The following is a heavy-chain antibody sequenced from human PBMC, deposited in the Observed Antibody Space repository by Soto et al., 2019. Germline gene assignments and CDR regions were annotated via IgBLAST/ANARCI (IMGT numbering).Heavy chain of an antibody. Sequence: SETLSLTCAVYGGSFSGYYWSWIRQPPGKGLEWIGEINHSGSTNYNPSLKSRVTISVDTSKNQFSLKLSSVTAADTAVYYCAREGGVYCSGGSCHKGFDYWGQGTLVTVSS. CDR1: GGSFSGYY. D-gene: IGHD2-15*01. CDR3: AREGGVYCSGGSCHKGFDY. CDR2: INHSGST. V-gene: IGHV4-34*01. J-gene: IGHJ4*02.